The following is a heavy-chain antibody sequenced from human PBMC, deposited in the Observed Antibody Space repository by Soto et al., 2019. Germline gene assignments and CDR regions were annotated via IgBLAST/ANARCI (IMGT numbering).Heavy chain of an antibody. CDR3: AKEGYDFWSGHYANWFDP. CDR2: ISGSGGST. D-gene: IGHD3-3*01. CDR1: GFIFNHYA. V-gene: IGHV3-23*01. Sequence: PVGSLRLSCAASGFIFNHYAMSWVRQAPGKGLEWVSAISGSGGSTYYADSVKGRFTISKVISKNTVYLQMNSLRAEDTAIYYCAKEGYDFWSGHYANWFDPWGQGTLVTVSS. J-gene: IGHJ5*02.